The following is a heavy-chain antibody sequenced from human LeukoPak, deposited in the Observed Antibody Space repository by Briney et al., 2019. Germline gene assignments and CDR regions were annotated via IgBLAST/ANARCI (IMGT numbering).Heavy chain of an antibody. J-gene: IGHJ4*02. V-gene: IGHV3-73*01. Sequence: GGSLRLSCAASGFTFSGSAMHWVRQASGKGLEWVGRIRSKANSYATAYAASVKGRFTISRDDSKNTAYLQMNSLRAEDTAVYYCARDIVLMAFDYWGQGTLVTVSS. CDR3: ARDIVLMAFDY. CDR1: GFTFSGSA. D-gene: IGHD2-8*01. CDR2: IRSKANSYAT.